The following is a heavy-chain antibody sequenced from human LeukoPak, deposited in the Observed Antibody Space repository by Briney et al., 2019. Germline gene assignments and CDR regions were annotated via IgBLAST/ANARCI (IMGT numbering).Heavy chain of an antibody. Sequence: GGSLRLSCAASGFTFSSYAMHWVRQAPGKGLEWVAVISYDGSNKYYADSVKGRFTISRDNSKNTLYLQMNSLRAEDTAVYYCARERAYSNYDYWGQGTLVTVSS. V-gene: IGHV3-30*04. CDR1: GFTFSSYA. J-gene: IGHJ4*02. CDR3: ARERAYSNYDY. D-gene: IGHD4-11*01. CDR2: ISYDGSNK.